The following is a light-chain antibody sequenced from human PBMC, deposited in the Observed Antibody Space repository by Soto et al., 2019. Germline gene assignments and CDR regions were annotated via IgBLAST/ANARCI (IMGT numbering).Light chain of an antibody. J-gene: IGLJ1*01. Sequence: QYALTQTASVSGSPGQSITISCTGTSSDVGSHDYVSWYQQHPGKAPKLMIYEVSERPSGVSNRFSGSKSGNTASLTVSGLQAEDEADYYCSSYTTSNTLVFGTGTKLTVL. V-gene: IGLV2-14*01. CDR3: SSYTTSNTLV. CDR2: EVS. CDR1: SSDVGSHDY.